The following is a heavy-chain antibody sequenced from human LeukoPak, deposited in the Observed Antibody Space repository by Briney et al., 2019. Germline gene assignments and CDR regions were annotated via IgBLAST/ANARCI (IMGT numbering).Heavy chain of an antibody. D-gene: IGHD5-12*01. Sequence: GGSLRLSCAASRFTFSSYAMSWVRQAPGKGLEWVAVISYDGSNKYYADSVKGRFTISRDNSKNTLYLQMNSLRAEDTAVYYCAKASPREYSGYDSRSGAFDIWGQGTMVTVSS. CDR1: RFTFSSYA. V-gene: IGHV3-30*18. J-gene: IGHJ3*02. CDR3: AKASPREYSGYDSRSGAFDI. CDR2: ISYDGSNK.